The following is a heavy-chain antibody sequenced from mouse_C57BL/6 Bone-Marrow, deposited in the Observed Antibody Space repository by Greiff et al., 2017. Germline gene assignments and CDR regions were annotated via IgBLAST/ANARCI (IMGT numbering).Heavy chain of an antibody. V-gene: IGHV5-9-1*02. CDR1: GFTFSSYA. Sequence: EVKLVESGEGLVKPGGSLKLSCAASGFTFSSYAMYWVRQTQEKRLEWVAYISSGGDYIYYADTVKGRFTISRDHARNTLYLQMSSLKSEDTAMYYCTRDPLSSYAMDYWGQGTAVTVSA. J-gene: IGHJ4*01. D-gene: IGHD1-1*01. CDR2: ISSGGDYI. CDR3: TRDPLSSYAMDY.